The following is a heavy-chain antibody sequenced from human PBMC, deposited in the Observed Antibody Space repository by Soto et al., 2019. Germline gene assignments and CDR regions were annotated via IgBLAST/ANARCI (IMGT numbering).Heavy chain of an antibody. J-gene: IGHJ5*02. V-gene: IGHV1-2*04. Sequence: ASVKVSCKASGYTFTGYYMHWVRQAPGQGLEWMGWINPNSGGTNYAQKFQGWVTMTRDTSISTAYMELSRLRSDDTAVYYCARVGDCSGGSCYDWFDPWGQGTRVTVSS. CDR2: INPNSGGT. CDR3: ARVGDCSGGSCYDWFDP. D-gene: IGHD2-15*01. CDR1: GYTFTGYY.